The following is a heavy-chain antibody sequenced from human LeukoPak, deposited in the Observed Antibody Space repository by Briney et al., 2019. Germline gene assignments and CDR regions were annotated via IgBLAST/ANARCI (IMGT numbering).Heavy chain of an antibody. J-gene: IGHJ4*02. D-gene: IGHD2-15*01. CDR1: GFSLSGDW. CDR3: ASRWSFDY. V-gene: IGHV3-74*01. CDR2: IYSDGSTT. Sequence: PGGSLRLSCAVSGFSLSGDWMHWVRQVPGKGLAWVSRIYSDGSTTSYADSVKGRFTNSRDNAKNTLYLQMNSLRAEDTAVYYCASRWSFDYWGQGTLVTVSS.